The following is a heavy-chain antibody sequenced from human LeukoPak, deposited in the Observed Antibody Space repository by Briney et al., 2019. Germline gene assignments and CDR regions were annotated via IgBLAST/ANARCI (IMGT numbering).Heavy chain of an antibody. CDR1: GFTFSRYG. V-gene: IGHV3-33*01. CDR2: IWFDGTKK. D-gene: IGHD2-8*02. Sequence: GRSLRLSCVASGFTFSRYGMHWVRQAPGQGPEWVAVIWFDGTKKYYGDSVKGRFTISRDNSKNTVYLQMDSLTAEDTAVYHCARGTGCTGGSCGAWFDAWGQGTLVTVSS. CDR3: ARGTGCTGGSCGAWFDA. J-gene: IGHJ5*02.